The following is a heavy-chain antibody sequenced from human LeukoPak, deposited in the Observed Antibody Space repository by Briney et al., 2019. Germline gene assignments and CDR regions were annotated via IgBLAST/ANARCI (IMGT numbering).Heavy chain of an antibody. Sequence: GGSLRLSCAASGFTFGSYEMMWVRQAPGKGPERIAYISGRATTIYYADSVKGRFTISRDNSKNTLYLQMNSLRAEDTAVYYCAKGVRITIFGVANDAFDIWGQGTMVTVSS. J-gene: IGHJ3*02. CDR2: ISGRATTI. CDR1: GFTFGSYE. V-gene: IGHV3-48*03. CDR3: AKGVRITIFGVANDAFDI. D-gene: IGHD3-3*01.